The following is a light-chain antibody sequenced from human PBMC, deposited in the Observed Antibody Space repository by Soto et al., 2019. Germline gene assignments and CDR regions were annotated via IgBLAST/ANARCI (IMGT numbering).Light chain of an antibody. Sequence: QSVLTQPPSVSGAPGQRVTISCTGSSSNIGAGYDVHWYQQFPGTDPKLLIYGNNNRPSGVPDRFSGSKSGTSASLAITGLQSEDEADYYCHAYDITLSGPWVFGGGSKLTVL. J-gene: IGLJ3*02. V-gene: IGLV1-40*01. CDR3: HAYDITLSGPWV. CDR1: SSNIGAGYD. CDR2: GNN.